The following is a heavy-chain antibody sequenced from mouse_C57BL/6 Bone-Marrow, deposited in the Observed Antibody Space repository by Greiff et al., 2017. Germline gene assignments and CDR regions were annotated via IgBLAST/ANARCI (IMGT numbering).Heavy chain of an antibody. J-gene: IGHJ3*01. D-gene: IGHD1-1*02. CDR2: IDPANGDT. Sequence: VQLKEPGAELVRPGASVKLSCTASGFNIKDDYMHWVKQRPEQGLEWIGWIDPANGDTEYASKFQGKATITADTSSNTAYLQLSSLTSEDTAVDYCTTWRVAGAWFAYWGQGTLVTVSA. CDR3: TTWRVAGAWFAY. V-gene: IGHV14-4*01. CDR1: GFNIKDDY.